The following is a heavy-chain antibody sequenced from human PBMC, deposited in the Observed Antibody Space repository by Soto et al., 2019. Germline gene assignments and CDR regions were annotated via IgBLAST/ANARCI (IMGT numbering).Heavy chain of an antibody. CDR1: GFTVDGYA. J-gene: IGHJ4*02. V-gene: IGHV3-9*01. CDR3: AKDMKWGGMTTIHYFDS. CDR2: ISANGDNV. D-gene: IGHD4-17*01. Sequence: SLRLSCVASGFTVDGYAMHWVRQAPGKGLEWVSGISANGDNVDYADSVKGRFTVSRDNAKNSLFLQMNSLRPEDTALYYCAKDMKWGGMTTIHYFDSWGQGTQVTVSS.